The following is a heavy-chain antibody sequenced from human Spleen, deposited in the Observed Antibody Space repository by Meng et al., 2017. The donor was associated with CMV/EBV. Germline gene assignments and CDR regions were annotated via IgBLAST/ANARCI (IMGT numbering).Heavy chain of an antibody. V-gene: IGHV3-11*01. CDR1: GFTFSDHY. D-gene: IGHD6-13*01. CDR2: ISGGGSII. Sequence: GESLKISCVVPGFTFSDHYMSWIRLAPGKGLEWLSYISGGGSIIYYADSVKGRFTISRDNAKNSLYLQMNSLRAEDTAVYYCAKTPGESSWPYYFDFWGQGTLVTVSS. J-gene: IGHJ4*02. CDR3: AKTPGESSWPYYFDF.